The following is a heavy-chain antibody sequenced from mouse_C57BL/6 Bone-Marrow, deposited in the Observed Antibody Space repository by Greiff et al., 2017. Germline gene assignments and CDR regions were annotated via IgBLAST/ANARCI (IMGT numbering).Heavy chain of an antibody. Sequence: EVKLVESGGGLVKPGGSLKLSCAASGFTFSDYGMHWVRQAPENGLEWVAYISSGSSTIYYADTVKGRFTISRDNAKNTLFLQMTSLRSEDTAMYYCARVDYWGQGTSVTVSS. V-gene: IGHV5-17*01. CDR3: ARVDY. CDR1: GFTFSDYG. J-gene: IGHJ4*01. CDR2: ISSGSSTI.